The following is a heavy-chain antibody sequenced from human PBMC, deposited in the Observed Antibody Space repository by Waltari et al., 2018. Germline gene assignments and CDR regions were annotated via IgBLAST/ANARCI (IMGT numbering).Heavy chain of an antibody. CDR3: GKDMSPGGLDN. J-gene: IGHJ4*02. CDR1: GFTFGEYA. V-gene: IGHV3-9*01. D-gene: IGHD2-15*01. CDR2: LYLENGVT. Sequence: EVQLVESGGGLVQPGRSLRLSCTGSGFTFGEYAVHWVRQPPGKGLEWVSGLYLENGVTGYADSVKGRFTISRDNAKNSLNLQMDSLRAEDTAFYYCGKDMSPGGLDNWGQGILVTVSS.